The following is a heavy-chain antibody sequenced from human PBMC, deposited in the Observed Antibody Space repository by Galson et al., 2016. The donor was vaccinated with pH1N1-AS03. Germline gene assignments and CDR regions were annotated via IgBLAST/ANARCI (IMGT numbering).Heavy chain of an antibody. CDR2: IYADGRT. D-gene: IGHD2-21*02. V-gene: IGHV3-66*01. CDR1: GFSVSSYH. CDR3: ATGRDSAKTAY. Sequence: SLRLSCAPSGFSVSSYHMTWVRQAPGQGLECVSVIYADGRTFYPDSVRGRFTISRDNSTNTFYLEMNNLRVGDTAVYYCATGRDSAKTAYWGQGALVTVSS. J-gene: IGHJ4*02.